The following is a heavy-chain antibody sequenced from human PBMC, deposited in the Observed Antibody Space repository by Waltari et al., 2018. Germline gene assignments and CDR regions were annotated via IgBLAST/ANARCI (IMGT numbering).Heavy chain of an antibody. D-gene: IGHD3-22*01. Sequence: QVQLVQSGAEVKKPGSSVKVSCKASGGTFSSYTISWVRQAPGQGLEWMGRMIPSLGRANYAQKFQGRVTSTADKSTSTAYMELSSLRSEDTAVYYCARRVNYYDSSGYDYWGQGTLVTVSS. CDR1: GGTFSSYT. V-gene: IGHV1-69*02. CDR2: MIPSLGRA. CDR3: ARRVNYYDSSGYDY. J-gene: IGHJ4*02.